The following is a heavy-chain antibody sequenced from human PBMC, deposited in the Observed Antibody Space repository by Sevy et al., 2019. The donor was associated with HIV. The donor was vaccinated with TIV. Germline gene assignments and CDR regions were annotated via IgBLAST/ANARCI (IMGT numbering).Heavy chain of an antibody. D-gene: IGHD5-18*01. CDR2: IWYDGSNK. J-gene: IGHJ4*02. CDR3: ARERYSYGSDY. CDR1: GFTFSSYG. V-gene: IGHV3-33*01. Sequence: GGSLRLSCAASGFTFSSYGMHWVRQAPGKGLGWVAVIWYDGSNKYYADSVKGRFTISRENSKNTLYLQMNSLRAEDTAVYYCARERYSYGSDYWGQGTLVTVSS.